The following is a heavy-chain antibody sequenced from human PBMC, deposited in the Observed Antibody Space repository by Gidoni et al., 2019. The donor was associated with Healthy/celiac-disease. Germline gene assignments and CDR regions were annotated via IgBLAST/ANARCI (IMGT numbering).Heavy chain of an antibody. CDR1: GFSRSTSGMS. CDR2: IDWVDDK. Sequence: QVTLRESGPALGKPPQTITLTCTFSGFSRSTSGMSVSWLRQPPGKALAWLALIDWVDDKYYSTSLKTRLTISKDTSKNQVVLTMTNMDPVDTATYYCARTRGYDFWSGYYYYYGMDVWGQGTTVTVSS. J-gene: IGHJ6*02. D-gene: IGHD3-3*01. CDR3: ARTRGYDFWSGYYYYYGMDV. V-gene: IGHV2-70*01.